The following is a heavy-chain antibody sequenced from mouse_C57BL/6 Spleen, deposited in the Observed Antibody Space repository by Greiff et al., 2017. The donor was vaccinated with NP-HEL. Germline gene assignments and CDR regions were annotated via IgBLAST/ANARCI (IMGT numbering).Heavy chain of an antibody. Sequence: EVKLVESGPELVKPGASVKMSCKASGYTFTDYNMHWVKQSHGKSLEWIGYINPNNGGTSYNQKFKGKATLTVNKSSSTAYMELRSLTSEDSAVYYCARETVVARWYFDVWGTGTTVTVSS. D-gene: IGHD1-1*01. J-gene: IGHJ1*03. CDR3: ARETVVARWYFDV. CDR2: INPNNGGT. V-gene: IGHV1-22*01. CDR1: GYTFTDYN.